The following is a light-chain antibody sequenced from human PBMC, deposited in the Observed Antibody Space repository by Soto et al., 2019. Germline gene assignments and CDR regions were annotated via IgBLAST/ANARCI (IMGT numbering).Light chain of an antibody. CDR1: QSVNNN. Sequence: EIVMTQSPATLSLSPGERATLSCRASQSVNNNLAWYQQRPGQAPRLLIYLASTRAPGIPARFSGSGSGTEFTLTISSLQSEDFAIYYCQQYNNWPPTTFGQGTRLEIK. J-gene: IGKJ5*01. CDR2: LAS. V-gene: IGKV3-15*01. CDR3: QQYNNWPPTT.